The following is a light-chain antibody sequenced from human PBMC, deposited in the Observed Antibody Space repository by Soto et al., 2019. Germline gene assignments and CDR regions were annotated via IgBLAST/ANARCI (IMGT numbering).Light chain of an antibody. J-gene: IGKJ1*01. V-gene: IGKV3D-20*01. CDR3: QRYGSSPWT. Sequence: VLTQSPVTLSFSPGERATLSCSASQTVRNNYLAWYQQKPGLAPRLLIYDASSRATGIPDRFSGSGSGTDFTLTISRLEPEDFAVYYCQRYGSSPWTFGQGTKVAIK. CDR2: DAS. CDR1: QTVRNNY.